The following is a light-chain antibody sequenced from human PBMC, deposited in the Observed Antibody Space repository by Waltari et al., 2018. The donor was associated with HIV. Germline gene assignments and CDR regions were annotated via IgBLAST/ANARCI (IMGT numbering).Light chain of an antibody. J-gene: IGLJ3*02. CDR3: SSYVGSNKWV. CDR1: SSAAAGYNY. CDR2: EVS. Sequence: QSALTQPPSASGSPGQSVTISSTCTSSAAAGYNYVSWYHHHPGKAPKPMIYEVSKRPSGVPDRFSGSKSGNIASLIVSGLQAEDEADYYCSSYVGSNKWVFGGGTKLTVL. V-gene: IGLV2-8*01.